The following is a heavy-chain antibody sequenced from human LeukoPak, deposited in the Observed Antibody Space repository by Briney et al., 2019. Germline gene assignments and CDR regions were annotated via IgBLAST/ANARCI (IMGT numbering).Heavy chain of an antibody. CDR3: GRDALVGYFSYYYMDV. J-gene: IGHJ6*03. CDR1: GGSISGYY. CDR2: IYYSGST. V-gene: IGHV4-59*01. D-gene: IGHD2-15*01. Sequence: PSETLSLTCTVSGGSISGYYYSWIRQPPGKDLEWIGYIYYSGSTNYNPSLKSRVTISIDTSKNQFSLKLSSVTAADTAVYYCGRDALVGYFSYYYMDVWGKGTTVTVSS.